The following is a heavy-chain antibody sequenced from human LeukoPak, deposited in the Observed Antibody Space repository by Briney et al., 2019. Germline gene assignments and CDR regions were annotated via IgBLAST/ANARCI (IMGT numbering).Heavy chain of an antibody. V-gene: IGHV3-23*01. J-gene: IGHJ4*02. CDR3: AKVYDSSVYSKVPFDS. CDR2: ISGSGGST. Sequence: PGGSLRLSCAASGFTFSSYAMSWVRQAPGKGLEWVSAISGSGGSTYYADSVKGRFTISRDNSKNTLYLQMNSLRAEDTAVYYCAKVYDSSVYSKVPFDSWGQETLATVSS. D-gene: IGHD3-22*01. CDR1: GFTFSSYA.